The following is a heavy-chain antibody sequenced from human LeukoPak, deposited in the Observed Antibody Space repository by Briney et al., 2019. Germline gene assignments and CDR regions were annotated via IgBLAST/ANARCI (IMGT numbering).Heavy chain of an antibody. J-gene: IGHJ4*02. V-gene: IGHV1-3*01. CDR3: ARGLLWYSSSWYDY. CDR2: INAGNGNT. CDR1: GYTFTSYA. Sequence: GASVKVSCKASGYTFTSYAMHWVRQAPGQRLEWMGWINAGNGNTKYSQKFQGRVTITRDTSASTAYMELSSLRSKDTAVYYCARGLLWYSSSWYDYWGQGTLVTVSS. D-gene: IGHD6-13*01.